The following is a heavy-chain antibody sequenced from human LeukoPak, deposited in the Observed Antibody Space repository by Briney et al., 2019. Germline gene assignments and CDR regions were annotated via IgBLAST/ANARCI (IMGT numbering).Heavy chain of an antibody. J-gene: IGHJ4*02. CDR1: GFTFNISA. CDR2: ISWDGGST. D-gene: IGHD2-21*01. V-gene: IGHV3-43D*03. Sequence: GGSLRLSCAASGFTFNISAMSWVRQAPGKGLEWVSLISWDGGSTYYADSVKGRFTISRDNSKNSLYLQMNSLRAEDAAVYFCAKAPVTSCRGAYCYPFDSWGQGTLVTVSS. CDR3: AKAPVTSCRGAYCYPFDS.